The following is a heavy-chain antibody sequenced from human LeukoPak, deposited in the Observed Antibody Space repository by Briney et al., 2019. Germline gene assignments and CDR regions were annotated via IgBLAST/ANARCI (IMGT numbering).Heavy chain of an antibody. J-gene: IGHJ4*02. D-gene: IGHD2-2*01. CDR3: AKAPLGYCSSTSCYYLDY. CDR1: GFTFSSYA. CDR2: ISGSGGST. V-gene: IGHV3-23*01. Sequence: GESLRLSCAASGFTFSSYAMSWVRQAPGKGLEWVSAISGSGGSTYSADSVKGRFTISRDNSKNTLYLEMSSLRAEDTAIYYCAKAPLGYCSSTSCYYLDYWGQGTLVTVSS.